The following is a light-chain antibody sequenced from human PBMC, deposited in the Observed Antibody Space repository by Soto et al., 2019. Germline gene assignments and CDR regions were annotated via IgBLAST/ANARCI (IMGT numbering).Light chain of an antibody. CDR1: QSVSSSY. Sequence: EIVLTQSPGTLSLPPGERATLSCRPSQSVSSSYLAWYQQKPGQAPRLLIYGASSRATGIPDRFSGSGSGTDFTLTISRLEPEDFAVYYCQQYGSSPPGTFGGGTKVDIK. CDR2: GAS. CDR3: QQYGSSPPGT. J-gene: IGKJ4*01. V-gene: IGKV3-20*01.